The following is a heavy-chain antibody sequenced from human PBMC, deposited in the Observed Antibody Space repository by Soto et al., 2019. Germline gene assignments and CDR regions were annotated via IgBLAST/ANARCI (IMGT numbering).Heavy chain of an antibody. J-gene: IGHJ5*02. CDR3: VRDGTKTLRDWFDP. CDR2: IYATGTT. Sequence: SETLSLTCTVSGASISGFYWSCLRKSAGKGLEWIGRIYATGTTDYNPSLKSRVMMSVDTSKKQFSLKLRSVTAADTAVYYCVRDGTKTLRDWFDPWGQG. V-gene: IGHV4-4*07. CDR1: GASISGFY. D-gene: IGHD1-1*01.